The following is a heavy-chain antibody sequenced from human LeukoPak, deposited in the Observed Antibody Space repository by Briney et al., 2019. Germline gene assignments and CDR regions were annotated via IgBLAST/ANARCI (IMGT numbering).Heavy chain of an antibody. Sequence: ASVKVSCKASGYTFTSYGISWVRQAPGQGLEWMGWISAYNGNTNYAQKLQGRVTMTTDTSTSTAYMELRSLRSDDTAVYYCAAQYYYDSSGSWAPAFDIWGQGTMVTVSS. CDR2: ISAYNGNT. V-gene: IGHV1-18*01. D-gene: IGHD3-22*01. J-gene: IGHJ3*02. CDR1: GYTFTSYG. CDR3: AAQYYYDSSGSWAPAFDI.